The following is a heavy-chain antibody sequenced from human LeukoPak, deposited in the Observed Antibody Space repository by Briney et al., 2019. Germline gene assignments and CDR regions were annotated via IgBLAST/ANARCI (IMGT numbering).Heavy chain of an antibody. CDR2: SKFDGTAT. J-gene: IGHJ5*02. CDR3: TKSDYFDP. V-gene: IGHV3-74*03. Sequence: GGSLRLSCAASGFTFSIYAMSWVRQAPGKGLVWVARSKFDGTATTYAGSVKGRFTISRDNPKNTVYLQMNNLRADDTAVYYCTKSDYFDPWGQGTVVTVSS. D-gene: IGHD4/OR15-4a*01. CDR1: GFTFSIYA.